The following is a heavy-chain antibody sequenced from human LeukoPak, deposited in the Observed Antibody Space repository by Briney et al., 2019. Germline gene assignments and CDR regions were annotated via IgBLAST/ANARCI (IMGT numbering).Heavy chain of an antibody. CDR3: ARGKYYYDSSGPFDY. CDR2: IYTSGST. J-gene: IGHJ4*02. CDR1: SVSISSYY. D-gene: IGHD3-22*01. Sequence: SETLSLTCTVSSVSISSYYWSWIRQPPGKGLEWIGYIYTSGSTNYNPSLKSRVTISVDTSKNQFSLKLSSVTAADTAVYYCARGKYYYDSSGPFDYWGQGTLVTVSS. V-gene: IGHV4-4*09.